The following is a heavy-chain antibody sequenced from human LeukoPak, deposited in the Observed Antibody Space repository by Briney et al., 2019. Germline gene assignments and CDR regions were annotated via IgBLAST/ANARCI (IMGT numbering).Heavy chain of an antibody. CDR2: INTNTGNP. CDR3: ARDLVPYYYGSGSYYNSGDY. Sequence: ASVKVSCEASGYTFTSYAMNWVRQAPGQGLEWMGWINTNTGNPTYAQGFTGRFVFSLDTSVSTAYLQISSLKAEDTAVYYCARDLVPYYYGSGSYYNSGDYWGQGTLVTVSS. CDR1: GYTFTSYA. V-gene: IGHV7-4-1*02. J-gene: IGHJ4*02. D-gene: IGHD3-10*01.